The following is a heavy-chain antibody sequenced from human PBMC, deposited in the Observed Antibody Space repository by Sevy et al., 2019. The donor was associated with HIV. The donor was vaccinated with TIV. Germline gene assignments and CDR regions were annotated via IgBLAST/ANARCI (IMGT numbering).Heavy chain of an antibody. D-gene: IGHD3-10*01. V-gene: IGHV1-69*13. CDR1: GGTFSSYA. CDR3: ARFRVPPRGRAYYYYGMDV. CDR2: IIPIFGTA. J-gene: IGHJ6*02. Sequence: ASVKVSCKASGGTFSSYAISWVRQAPGQGLEWMGGIIPIFGTANYAQKFQGRVTITADESTSTAYMELSSLRSEDTAAYYCARFRVPPRGRAYYYYGMDVWGQGTTVTVSS.